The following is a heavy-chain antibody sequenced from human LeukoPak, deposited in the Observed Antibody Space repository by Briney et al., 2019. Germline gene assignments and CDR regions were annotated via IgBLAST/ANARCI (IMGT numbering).Heavy chain of an antibody. Sequence: GGSLRLSCAASGFTVSSNYMSWVRQAPGKGLEWVSGISWNSGSIGYADSVKGRFTISRDNAKNSLYLQMNSLRAEDTALYYCAKGAAGTDIYYFDYWGQGTLVTVSS. CDR1: GFTVSSNY. CDR2: ISWNSGSI. J-gene: IGHJ4*02. CDR3: AKGAAGTDIYYFDY. V-gene: IGHV3-9*01. D-gene: IGHD6-13*01.